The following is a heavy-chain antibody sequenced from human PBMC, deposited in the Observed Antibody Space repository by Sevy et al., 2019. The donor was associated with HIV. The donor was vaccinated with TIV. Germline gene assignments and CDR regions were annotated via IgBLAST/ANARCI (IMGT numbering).Heavy chain of an antibody. CDR3: AGDGGYCSGGSCYRNYYGMDV. CDR2: ISAYNGNT. J-gene: IGHJ6*02. V-gene: IGHV1-18*01. CDR1: GYTFTSYG. D-gene: IGHD2-15*01. Sequence: ASVKVSCKASGYTFTSYGISWVRQAPGQGLEWMGWISAYNGNTNYAQKLQGRVTMTTDTSTSTAYMELRSLRSDDTAVYYCAGDGGYCSGGSCYRNYYGMDVWGQGTTVTVSS.